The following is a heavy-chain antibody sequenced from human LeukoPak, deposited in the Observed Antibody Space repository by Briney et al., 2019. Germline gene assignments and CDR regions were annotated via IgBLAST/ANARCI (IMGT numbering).Heavy chain of an antibody. CDR2: INHSGST. D-gene: IGHD3-10*01. CDR1: GGPYSGYY. V-gene: IGHV4-34*01. Sequence: SETLSLTRAVYGGPYSGYYWRWIRQPPGKGLEWSGEINHSGSTNYNPYLKSRVTISVETSKNHSPLKLSSVTAADTAVYYCARRPRHYNVRSAKRSYAYNYMDVGAKGPRSPSP. CDR3: ARRPRHYNVRSAKRSYAYNYMDV. J-gene: IGHJ6*03.